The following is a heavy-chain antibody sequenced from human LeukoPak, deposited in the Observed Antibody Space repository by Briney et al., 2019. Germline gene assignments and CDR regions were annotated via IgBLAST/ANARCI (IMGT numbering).Heavy chain of an antibody. J-gene: IGHJ4*02. D-gene: IGHD5-24*01. V-gene: IGHV3-30-3*01. CDR1: GFTFSSYA. Sequence: GESLRLSCAASGFTFSSYAMHWVRQAPGKGLEWVAVISYDGSNKYYADSVKGRFTISRDNSKNTLYLQINSLRAEDTAVYYCARGRDDYNYVFGYWGQGTLVTVSS. CDR3: ARGRDDYNYVFGY. CDR2: ISYDGSNK.